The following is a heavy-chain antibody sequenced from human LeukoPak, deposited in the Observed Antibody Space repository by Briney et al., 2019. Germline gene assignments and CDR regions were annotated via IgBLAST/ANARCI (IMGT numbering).Heavy chain of an antibody. CDR3: AGESGELGVVDY. D-gene: IGHD1-26*01. J-gene: IGHJ4*02. V-gene: IGHV3-21*01. Sequence: GGSLRLSCAASGFTFSSYSMNWVRQAPGKGLEWVSSISSSSSYIYYADSVKGRFTISRDNAKNSLYLQMNSLRAEDTAVYYCAGESGELGVVDYWGQGTLVTVSS. CDR2: ISSSSSYI. CDR1: GFTFSSYS.